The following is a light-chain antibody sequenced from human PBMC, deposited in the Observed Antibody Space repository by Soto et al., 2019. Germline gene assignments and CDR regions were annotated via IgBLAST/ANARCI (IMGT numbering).Light chain of an antibody. CDR2: SAS. CDR1: QGVSNW. CDR3: QQANSFPWT. V-gene: IGKV1-12*01. Sequence: DIQMTQSPSSVSASVGDRVTITCRASQGVSNWLAWYQQKPGKAPKLLIYSASTLQSGVPSRFSGGGFGTDFTLTISSLQSEDFATYYCQQANSFPWTFGQGTKVESK. J-gene: IGKJ1*01.